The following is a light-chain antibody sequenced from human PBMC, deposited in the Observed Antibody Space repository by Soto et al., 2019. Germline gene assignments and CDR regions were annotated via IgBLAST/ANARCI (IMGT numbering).Light chain of an antibody. J-gene: IGLJ3*02. CDR1: SGDIGNYDL. V-gene: IGLV2-23*02. CDR2: EVS. Sequence: QSVLTQPASVSGSPGQSITISCTGSSGDIGNYDLVSWYQQIPGRAPKLMIFEVSRRPSGVSERFSGSKSGNTASLTISGLQAEDEADFHCFSYAGGGAWVFGGGTKLTVL. CDR3: FSYAGGGAWV.